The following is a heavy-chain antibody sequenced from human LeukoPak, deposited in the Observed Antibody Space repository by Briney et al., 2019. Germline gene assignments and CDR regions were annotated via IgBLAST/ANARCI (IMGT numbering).Heavy chain of an antibody. J-gene: IGHJ4*02. CDR1: GYTFTGYY. D-gene: IGHD3-22*01. Sequence: WASVKVSCKASGYTFTGYYMHWVRQAPGQGLEWMGWINPNSGGTNYAQKFQGRVTMTRDTSISTAYMELSRLRSDDTAVYYCARGPYYYDSSGYLRYWGQGTLVTVSS. CDR3: ARGPYYYDSSGYLRY. CDR2: INPNSGGT. V-gene: IGHV1-2*02.